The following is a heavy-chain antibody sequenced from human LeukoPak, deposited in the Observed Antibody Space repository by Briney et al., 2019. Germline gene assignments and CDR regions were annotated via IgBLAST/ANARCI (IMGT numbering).Heavy chain of an antibody. D-gene: IGHD3-3*01. CDR1: GYTFTGYY. CDR3: ARGTIFGVVRPSMDY. Sequence: ASVKVSCKASGYTFTGYYMHWVRQAPGQGLEWMGWINPNSGGTNYAQKFQGRVTMTRDTSISTAYMELSRLRSDDTAVYYCARGTIFGVVRPSMDYWGQGTLVTVSS. V-gene: IGHV1-2*02. CDR2: INPNSGGT. J-gene: IGHJ4*02.